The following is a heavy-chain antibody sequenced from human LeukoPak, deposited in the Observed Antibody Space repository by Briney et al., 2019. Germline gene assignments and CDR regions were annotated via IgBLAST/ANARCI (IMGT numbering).Heavy chain of an antibody. CDR1: GFTFSGHA. CDR2: ISYDGSDK. D-gene: IGHD1-26*01. J-gene: IGHJ5*02. V-gene: IGHV3-30-3*01. CDR3: AREPRDYSGGWFDP. Sequence: GGSLRLSCAAPGFTFSGHAIHWVRQAPGKGLEWVAAISYDGSDKYYSESVKGRSTISRDNSNNMVYLLMDNLGAEDTAVYFCAREPRDYSGGWFDPWGQGTLVTVSS.